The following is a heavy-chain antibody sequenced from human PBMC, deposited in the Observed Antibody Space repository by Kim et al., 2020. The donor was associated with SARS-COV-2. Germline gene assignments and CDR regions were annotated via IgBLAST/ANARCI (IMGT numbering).Heavy chain of an antibody. CDR3: AREGPAIVGATKSLSLFDY. D-gene: IGHD1-26*01. J-gene: IGHJ4*02. V-gene: IGHV3-30*07. Sequence: RFTISRDTSKNTLYLQMNSLRAEDTAVYYCAREGPAIVGATKSLSLFDYWGQGTLVTVSS.